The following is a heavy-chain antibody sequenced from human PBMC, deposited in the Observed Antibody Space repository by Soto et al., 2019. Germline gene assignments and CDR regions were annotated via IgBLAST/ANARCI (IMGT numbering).Heavy chain of an antibody. V-gene: IGHV3-33*01. CDR1: GFPFSSYC. D-gene: IGHD2-15*01. CDR2: IWNDGSNE. CDR3: DRDQTDSGGYSDS. J-gene: IGHJ4*02. Sequence: XVCLRLSCEACGFPFSSYCIHWVRQAPGKGLEWLAIIWNDGSNEYYADSVKGRFTISRDNSKNTVYLQVSNLRAEDTAVYFCDRDQTDSGGYSDSWGQGTLVTVSS.